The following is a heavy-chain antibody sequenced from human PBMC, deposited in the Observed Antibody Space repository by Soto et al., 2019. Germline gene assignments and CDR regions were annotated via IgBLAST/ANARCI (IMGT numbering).Heavy chain of an antibody. CDR1: GGSIISDGYS. CDR2: IYEGGNT. CDR3: VRRSPEDAFDI. V-gene: IGHV4-30-2*01. Sequence: SETLSLTCAVSGGSIISDGYSWSWIRQPPGKGLQWIGHIYEGGNTYYTPSLESRVAISTDKSKNQFSLRLSSVTAADTAVYYCVRRSPEDAFDIWGQGTMVTVS. J-gene: IGHJ3*02.